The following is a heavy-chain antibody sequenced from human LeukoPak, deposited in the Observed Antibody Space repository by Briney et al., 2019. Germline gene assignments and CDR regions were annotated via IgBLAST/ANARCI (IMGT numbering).Heavy chain of an antibody. J-gene: IGHJ4*02. Sequence: SGGSLRLSCAASGFSVSINYMSWVRQAPGTGLEWVSVIYSGGSTYYADSVKGRFTISRDNSMNTLYLQMNSLRAEDTAVYYCAGSLAYCGGDCRLGDYWGQGTLVTASS. D-gene: IGHD2-21*02. CDR1: GFSVSINY. CDR3: AGSLAYCGGDCRLGDY. CDR2: IYSGGST. V-gene: IGHV3-66*01.